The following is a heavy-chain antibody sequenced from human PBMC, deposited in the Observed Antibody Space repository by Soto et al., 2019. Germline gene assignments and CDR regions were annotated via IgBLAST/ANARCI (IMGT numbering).Heavy chain of an antibody. Sequence: QLQLQESGSGLVKPSQTLSLTCAVSGGSISSGGYSWSWIRQPPGKGLEWIGYIYHSGSTYYNPPLXNXLTLSVDRSKNQFSLKLSSVTAADTAVYYCARVPSPWGQGTLVTVSS. CDR1: GGSISSGGYS. V-gene: IGHV4-30-2*01. CDR3: ARVPSP. J-gene: IGHJ5*02. CDR2: IYHSGST.